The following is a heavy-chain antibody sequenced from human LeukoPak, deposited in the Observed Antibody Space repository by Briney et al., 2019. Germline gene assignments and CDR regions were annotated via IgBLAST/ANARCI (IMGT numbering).Heavy chain of an antibody. Sequence: GGSLRLSCAASGFIVSSNYVTWVRQPPGKGLEWVSVIYSDGSTYYADSVKGRFTISRDNSKNTLYLQTNSLRVEDTAVYYCTDAVPGWGQGTLVTVSS. V-gene: IGHV3-53*05. CDR2: IYSDGST. D-gene: IGHD4-17*01. CDR3: TDAVPG. J-gene: IGHJ4*02. CDR1: GFIVSSNY.